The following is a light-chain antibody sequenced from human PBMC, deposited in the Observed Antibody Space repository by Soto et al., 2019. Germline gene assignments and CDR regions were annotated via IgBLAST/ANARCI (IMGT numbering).Light chain of an antibody. CDR2: DVT. V-gene: IGLV2-11*01. J-gene: IGLJ1*01. CDR3: CSYVGSYTSYV. CDR1: SSDVGTYNF. Sequence: QSALTQPRSVSGSPGQSVTISCTGTSSDVGTYNFVSWYQQHPGKAPKFMIYDVTKRPSGVPDRFSGSKSGNTASLTISGLQAEDEADYYCCSYVGSYTSYVFPTGTKLTVL.